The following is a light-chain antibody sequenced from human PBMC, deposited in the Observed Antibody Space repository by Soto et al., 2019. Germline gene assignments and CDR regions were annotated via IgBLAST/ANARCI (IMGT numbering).Light chain of an antibody. J-gene: IGLJ1*01. CDR1: ISDVGSYNL. Sequence: QSALTQPASVSGSPGQSITISCTGAISDVGSYNLVSWCQQHPGKAPKLMIYEGSKRPSGVSNRFSGSKSGNTASPTISGLQAQDEADYYCCSYAGSSTFVFGTGPKFTVL. CDR3: CSYAGSSTFV. CDR2: EGS. V-gene: IGLV2-23*03.